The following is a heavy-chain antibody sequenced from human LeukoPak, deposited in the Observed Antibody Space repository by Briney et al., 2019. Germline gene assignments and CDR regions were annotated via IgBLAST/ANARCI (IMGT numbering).Heavy chain of an antibody. CDR3: ARVRGYSYGYDY. CDR2: IYYSGRT. V-gene: IGHV4-61*01. Sequence: PSETLSLTCTVSGGSVSSGSYYWSWIRQPPGKGLEWIGYIYYSGRTNYNPSLKSRVTISVDTSKNQFSLKLSSVTAADTAVYYCARVRGYSYGYDYWGQGTLVTVSS. CDR1: GGSVSSGSYY. J-gene: IGHJ4*02. D-gene: IGHD5-18*01.